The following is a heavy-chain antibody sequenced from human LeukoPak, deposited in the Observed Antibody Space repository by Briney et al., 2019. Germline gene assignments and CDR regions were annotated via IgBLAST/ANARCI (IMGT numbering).Heavy chain of an antibody. J-gene: IGHJ4*02. CDR2: IIPILGIA. CDR3: AGGRFLEEKDRYYFDY. CDR1: GYLFTSFG. Sequence: SVKVSCKASGYLFTSFGISWVRQAPGQGLEWMGRIIPILGIANYAQKFQGRVTITADKSTSTAYMELSSLRSEDTAVYYCAGGRFLEEKDRYYFDYWGQGTLVTVSS. V-gene: IGHV1-69*04. D-gene: IGHD3-3*01.